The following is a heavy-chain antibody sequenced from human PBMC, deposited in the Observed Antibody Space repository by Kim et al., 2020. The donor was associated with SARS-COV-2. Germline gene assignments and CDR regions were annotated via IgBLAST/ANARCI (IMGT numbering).Heavy chain of an antibody. V-gene: IGHV3-23*01. D-gene: IGHD2-8*01. CDR1: GFTFSNYA. CDR2: ITADPGST. CDR3: ATAVSQTYYYGMDV. J-gene: IGHJ6*02. Sequence: GGSLRLSCAASGFTFSNYAMNWVRQAPGKWLEWVSAITADPGSTYYVDSVKGRFTISRDNSKNTLSLQMSSLRAEDTAVYYCATAVSQTYYYGMDVWGQGTMVTVSS.